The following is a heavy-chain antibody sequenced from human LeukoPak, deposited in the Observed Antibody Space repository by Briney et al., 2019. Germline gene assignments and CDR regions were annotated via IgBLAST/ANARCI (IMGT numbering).Heavy chain of an antibody. Sequence: GASVKVSCKASGYTFSGYYMHWVRQAPGQGLEWMGWINPNSGGTNYAQKFQGRVTMTRDTSISTAYMELSRLRSDDTAVYYCARPTYYYDSSGYWETSFDYWGQGALVTVSS. CDR3: ARPTYYYDSSGYWETSFDY. CDR1: GYTFSGYY. V-gene: IGHV1-2*02. D-gene: IGHD3-22*01. CDR2: INPNSGGT. J-gene: IGHJ4*02.